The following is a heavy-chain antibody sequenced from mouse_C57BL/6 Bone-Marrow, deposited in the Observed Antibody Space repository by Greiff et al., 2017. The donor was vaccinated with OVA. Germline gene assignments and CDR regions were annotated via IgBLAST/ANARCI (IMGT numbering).Heavy chain of an antibody. CDR1: GYAFSSSW. CDR3: ARSGYYGSSPLDY. Sequence: QVQLKQSGPELVKPGASVKISCKASGYAFSSSWMNWVKQRPGKGLEWIGRIYPGDGDTNYNGKFKGKATLTADKSSSTAYMQLSSLTSEDSAVYCWARSGYYGSSPLDYWGQGTTLTVSS. V-gene: IGHV1-82*01. J-gene: IGHJ2*01. CDR2: IYPGDGDT. D-gene: IGHD1-1*01.